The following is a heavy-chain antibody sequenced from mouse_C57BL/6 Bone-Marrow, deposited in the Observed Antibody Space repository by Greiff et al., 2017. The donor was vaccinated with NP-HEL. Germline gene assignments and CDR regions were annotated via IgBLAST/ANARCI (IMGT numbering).Heavy chain of an antibody. Sequence: QVQLQQSGAELVRPGTSVKVSCKASGYAFTNYLIEWVKQRPGQGLEWIGVINPGSGGTNYNEKLKGKATLTADKSSSTAYMQLSSLTSEDSAVYFCAREGRARLRLLFAYWGQGTLVTVSA. D-gene: IGHD2-2*01. CDR2: INPGSGGT. CDR1: GYAFTNYL. V-gene: IGHV1-54*01. J-gene: IGHJ3*01. CDR3: AREGRARLRLLFAY.